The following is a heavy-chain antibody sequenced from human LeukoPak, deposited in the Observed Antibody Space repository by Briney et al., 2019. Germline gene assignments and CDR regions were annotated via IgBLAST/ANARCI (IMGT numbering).Heavy chain of an antibody. Sequence: GGSLRLSCAASGFTFSSYWMHWVRQAPGKGLVWVSRINSDGSSTSYADSVKGRFTISRDNAKNTLYLQMNSLRAEDTAVYYCASGFIAAAGKSYWGQGTLVTVSS. J-gene: IGHJ4*02. CDR3: ASGFIAAAGKSY. CDR1: GFTFSSYW. D-gene: IGHD6-13*01. CDR2: INSDGSST. V-gene: IGHV3-74*01.